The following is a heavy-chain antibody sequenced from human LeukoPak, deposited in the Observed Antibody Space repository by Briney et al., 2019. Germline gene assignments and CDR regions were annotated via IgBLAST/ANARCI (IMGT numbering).Heavy chain of an antibody. Sequence: PGGSLRLSCAASGFTFSSYAMSWVRHAPGKGLEWVSAISGSGGSTYYADSVKGRFTISRDNSKNTLYLQMNSLRAEDTAVYYCANPYDILTGYYPAHDAFDIWGQGTMVTVSS. CDR3: ANPYDILTGYYPAHDAFDI. CDR2: ISGSGGST. J-gene: IGHJ3*02. D-gene: IGHD3-9*01. CDR1: GFTFSSYA. V-gene: IGHV3-23*01.